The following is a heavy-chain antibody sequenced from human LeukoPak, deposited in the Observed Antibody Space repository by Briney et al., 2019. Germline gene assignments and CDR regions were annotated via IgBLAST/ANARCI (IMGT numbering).Heavy chain of an antibody. CDR3: ATWGSGMSVQ. Sequence: PGGSLRLSCAASGFTVGSSHMSWVRQAPGKGLEWVSVIYSDGSVSYADSVKGRFTISRDNSKNTLYLQINSLRVEDTAVYYCATWGSGMSVQWGQGTLVTVSS. D-gene: IGHD3-16*01. V-gene: IGHV3-53*01. CDR1: GFTVGSSH. CDR2: IYSDGSV. J-gene: IGHJ4*02.